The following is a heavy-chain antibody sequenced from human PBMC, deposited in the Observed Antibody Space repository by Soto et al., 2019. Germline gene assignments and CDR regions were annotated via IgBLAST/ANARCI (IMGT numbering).Heavy chain of an antibody. V-gene: IGHV4-31*03. Sequence: SETLSLTCTVSGGSISSGGYYCSWIRQHPGKGLEWIGYIYYSGSTYYNPSLKSRVSISVDTSKNQFSLKLSSVTAADTAVYYCARLRDGYKYYYYYYGMDVWGQGTTVT. J-gene: IGHJ6*02. CDR1: GGSISSGGYY. CDR3: ARLRDGYKYYYYYYGMDV. CDR2: IYYSGST. D-gene: IGHD5-12*01.